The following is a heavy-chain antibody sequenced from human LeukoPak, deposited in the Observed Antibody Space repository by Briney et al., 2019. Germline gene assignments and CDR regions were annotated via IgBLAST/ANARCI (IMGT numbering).Heavy chain of an antibody. V-gene: IGHV3-7*01. D-gene: IGHD6-6*01. CDR1: GFTFSSYW. CDR3: ARESSGSSSSFDY. J-gene: IGHJ4*02. Sequence: PGGSLRLSCAASGFTFSSYWMSWVRQAPGKGLEWVANIKQDGSEKYYVDSVKGRFTISRDNAKNSLYLQMNSLRAEDTAVYYCARESSGSSSSFDYWGQGTLVTASS. CDR2: IKQDGSEK.